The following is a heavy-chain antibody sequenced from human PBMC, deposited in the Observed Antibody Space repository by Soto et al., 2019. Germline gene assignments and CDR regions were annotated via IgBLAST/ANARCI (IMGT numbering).Heavy chain of an antibody. CDR3: ARDWKRITIFGVATRAFDI. J-gene: IGHJ3*02. D-gene: IGHD3-3*01. CDR2: ISSSSSTI. CDR1: GFTFSSYS. Sequence: GGSLRLSCAASGFTFSSYSMNRVRQAPGKGLEWVSYISSSSSTIYYADSVKGRFTISRDNAENSLYLQMNSLRAEDTAVYYCARDWKRITIFGVATRAFDIWGQGTMVTVSS. V-gene: IGHV3-48*01.